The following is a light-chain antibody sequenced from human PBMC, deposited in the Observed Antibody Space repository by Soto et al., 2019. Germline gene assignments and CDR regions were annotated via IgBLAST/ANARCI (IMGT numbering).Light chain of an antibody. CDR2: SAS. CDR3: QQLNSYPLT. CDR1: QGFSSY. V-gene: IGKV1-27*01. Sequence: DIQLTQSPSSLSASVGDRVTITCRVSQGFSSYLNWYRQKPGKVPNLLIYSASNLQSGVPSRFSGSGSGTDFTLTISSLQPEDVATYYCQQLNSYPLTFGGGTKVEIK. J-gene: IGKJ4*01.